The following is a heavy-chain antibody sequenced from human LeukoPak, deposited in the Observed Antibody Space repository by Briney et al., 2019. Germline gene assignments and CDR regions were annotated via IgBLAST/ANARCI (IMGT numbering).Heavy chain of an antibody. V-gene: IGHV3-23*01. CDR1: GFTFSSYA. D-gene: IGHD6-19*01. Sequence: GGSLRLSCAASGFTFSSYAMSWVRQAPGKGLEWVSAISGSGFSTYYAGSVRGRFTISRDNSKNTLYLQMNSLRAEDTAVYYCAKVGVSSSGWYYFDYWGQGTLVTVSS. CDR3: AKVGVSSSGWYYFDY. J-gene: IGHJ4*02. CDR2: ISGSGFST.